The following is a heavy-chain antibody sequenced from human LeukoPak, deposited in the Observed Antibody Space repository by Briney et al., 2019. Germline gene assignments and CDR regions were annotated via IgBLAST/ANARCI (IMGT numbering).Heavy chain of an antibody. Sequence: GGALRLSCAASGLTFSIYWMSWVRQAPGKGLEWVANIKQDGSEKYYVDSVKGRFTISRDNAKNSLYLQMNSLRAEDTAVYYCAYGGNSPFDYWGQGTLVTVSS. J-gene: IGHJ4*02. D-gene: IGHD4-23*01. CDR1: GLTFSIYW. CDR2: IKQDGSEK. V-gene: IGHV3-7*01. CDR3: AYGGNSPFDY.